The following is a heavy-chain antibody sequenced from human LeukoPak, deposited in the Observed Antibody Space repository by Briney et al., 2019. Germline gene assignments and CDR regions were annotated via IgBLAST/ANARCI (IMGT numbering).Heavy chain of an antibody. CDR1: GFTFSNYI. CDR2: ISGRTDTI. V-gene: IGHV3-48*02. J-gene: IGHJ6*02. Sequence: PGGSLRLSCTASGFTFSNYIINWVRQAPGKGLEWVSFISGRTDTIYYADSVKGRFTISRDNAKNSLYLQMNSLRDEDTAVYYCARVGYSSSFYGMDVWGQGTTVTVSS. D-gene: IGHD6-13*01. CDR3: ARVGYSSSFYGMDV.